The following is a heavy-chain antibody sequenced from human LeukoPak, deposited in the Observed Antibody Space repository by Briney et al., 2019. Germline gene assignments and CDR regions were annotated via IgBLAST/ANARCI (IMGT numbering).Heavy chain of an antibody. CDR2: ISYDGSNK. CDR1: GFTFSSYA. D-gene: IGHD2-15*01. J-gene: IGHJ4*02. V-gene: IGHV3-30*04. Sequence: PGGSLRLSCAASGFTFSSYAMHWVRQAPGKGLEWVAVISYDGSNKYYADSVKGRFTISRDNSKNTLYLQMNSLRAEDTAVYYCAGHSGGFDYWGQGTLVTVSS. CDR3: AGHSGGFDY.